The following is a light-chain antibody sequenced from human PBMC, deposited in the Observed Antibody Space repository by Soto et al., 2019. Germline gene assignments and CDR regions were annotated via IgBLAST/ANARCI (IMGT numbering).Light chain of an antibody. CDR2: DVN. CDR1: TSDVGTYDY. Sequence: QSALTQPASVSGSPGQSITISCTGTTSDVGTYDYVSWFQQHPGKAHKLMIYDVNNRPSGVSNRVTGSKSGNTPSLTISGLQPEGEADYYCSSYPTPNTLVFGGGTKLAVL. CDR3: SSYPTPNTLV. V-gene: IGLV2-14*01. J-gene: IGLJ2*01.